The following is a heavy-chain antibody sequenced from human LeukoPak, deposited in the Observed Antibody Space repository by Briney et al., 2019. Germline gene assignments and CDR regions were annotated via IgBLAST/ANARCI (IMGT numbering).Heavy chain of an antibody. V-gene: IGHV4-34*01. Sequence: SETLSLTCAVYGGSFSGYYWSWIRQPPGKGLGWIGEINHSGSTNYNPSLKSRVTISVDTSKNQFSLKLSSVTAADTAVYYCARMGSSWYRPLYFDYWGQGTLVTVSS. CDR2: INHSGST. CDR1: GGSFSGYY. CDR3: ARMGSSWYRPLYFDY. D-gene: IGHD6-13*01. J-gene: IGHJ4*02.